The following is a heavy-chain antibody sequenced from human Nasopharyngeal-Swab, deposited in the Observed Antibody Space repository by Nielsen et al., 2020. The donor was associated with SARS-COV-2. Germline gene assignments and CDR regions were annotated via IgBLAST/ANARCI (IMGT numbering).Heavy chain of an antibody. CDR1: GFTFSSYG. D-gene: IGHD3-3*01. CDR2: IWYDGSNK. J-gene: IGHJ6*02. V-gene: IGHV3-33*01. Sequence: GESLKISCAASGFTFSSYGMHWVRQAPGKGLEWVAVIWYDGSNKYYADSVKGRFTISRDNSKNTLYLQMNSLRAEDTAVYYCARDGAAPDYDFWSGYPSTFAQGQGPKVYGMDVWGQGTTVTVSS. CDR3: ARDGAAPDYDFWSGYPSTFAQGQGPKVYGMDV.